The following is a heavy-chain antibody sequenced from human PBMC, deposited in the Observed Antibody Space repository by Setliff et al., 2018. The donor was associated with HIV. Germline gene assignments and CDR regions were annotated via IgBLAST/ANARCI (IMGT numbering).Heavy chain of an antibody. D-gene: IGHD3-9*01. J-gene: IGHJ6*02. Sequence: SETLSLTCAVYGGSFSGYHWSWIRQSPGKGLEWIWEINHSGTTNYNPSLKNRATISVDTSKNQFTLRLTSVTAADTAVYYCAAPRGMTTIFDWLYYYYFALDIWGQGSTVTVS. CDR1: GGSFSGYH. CDR3: AAPRGMTTIFDWLYYYYFALDI. V-gene: IGHV4-34*01. CDR2: INHSGTT.